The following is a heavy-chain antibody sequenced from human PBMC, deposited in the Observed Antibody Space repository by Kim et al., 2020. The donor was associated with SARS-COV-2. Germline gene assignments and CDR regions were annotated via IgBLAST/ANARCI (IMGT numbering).Heavy chain of an antibody. CDR1: GFTFSSYA. V-gene: IGHV3-23*01. Sequence: GGSLRLSCAASGFTFSSYAMSWVRQAPGKGLEWVSAISGSGGSTYYADSVKGRFTISRDNSKNTLYLQMNSLRAEDTAVYYCAKGLRAVAGEYNWFDPWGQGTLVTVSS. CDR3: AKGLRAVAGEYNWFDP. D-gene: IGHD6-19*01. CDR2: ISGSGGST. J-gene: IGHJ5*02.